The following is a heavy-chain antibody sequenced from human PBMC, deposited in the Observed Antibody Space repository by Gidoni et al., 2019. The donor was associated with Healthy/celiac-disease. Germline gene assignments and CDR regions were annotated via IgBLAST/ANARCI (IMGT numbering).Heavy chain of an antibody. Sequence: QVQLVESGGGVVQPGRSLRLSCAASGFTFISYAMHWVRQAPGKGLEWVAVISYDGSNKYYADSVKGRFTISRDNSKNTLYLQMNSLRAEDTAVYYCARAADTAMPDYYYGMDVWGQGTTVTVFS. D-gene: IGHD5-18*01. V-gene: IGHV3-30-3*01. CDR1: GFTFISYA. CDR3: ARAADTAMPDYYYGMDV. J-gene: IGHJ6*02. CDR2: ISYDGSNK.